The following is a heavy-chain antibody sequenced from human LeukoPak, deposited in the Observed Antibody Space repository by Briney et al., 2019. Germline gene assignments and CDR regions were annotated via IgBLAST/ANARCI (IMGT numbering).Heavy chain of an antibody. CDR3: ARDQGDYDSSGYIDY. Sequence: QSGGSLRLSCAASGFTFNNYWIHWVRQAPGKGLVWVSRINSDGSSTSYADSVKGRFTISRDNAKNTLYLQMNSLRAEDTAVYYCARDQGDYDSSGYIDYWGQGTLVTVSS. D-gene: IGHD3-22*01. J-gene: IGHJ4*02. CDR2: INSDGSST. V-gene: IGHV3-74*01. CDR1: GFTFNNYW.